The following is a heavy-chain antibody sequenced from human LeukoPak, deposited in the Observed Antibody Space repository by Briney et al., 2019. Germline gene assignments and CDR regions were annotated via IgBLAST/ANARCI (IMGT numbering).Heavy chain of an antibody. D-gene: IGHD6-6*01. CDR1: GFTFSSYA. Sequence: GGSLRVSCAASGFTFSSYAMSWVRQAPGNGLEWVSAISGSGGSTYYADSVKGRFTISRDNSKNTLYLQMNSLRAEDTAVYYCAKSIRERTQHSSSSDYWGQGTLVTVSS. CDR2: ISGSGGST. V-gene: IGHV3-23*01. CDR3: AKSIRERTQHSSSSDY. J-gene: IGHJ4*02.